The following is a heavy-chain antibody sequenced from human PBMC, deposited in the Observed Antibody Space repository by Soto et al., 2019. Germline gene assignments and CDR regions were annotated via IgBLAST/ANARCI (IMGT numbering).Heavy chain of an antibody. CDR1: GFTFSSYA. D-gene: IGHD6-13*01. J-gene: IGHJ4*02. V-gene: IGHV3-23*01. Sequence: EVQLLESGGGLVQPGGSLRLSCAASGFTFSSYAMSWVRQAPGKGLEWDSVISGSGGSTYYADSVKGRFTISRDNSKNTLYLQMNSLRAEDTAGYYCARRGPGTYFDYWGQGTLVTVSS. CDR2: ISGSGGST. CDR3: ARRGPGTYFDY.